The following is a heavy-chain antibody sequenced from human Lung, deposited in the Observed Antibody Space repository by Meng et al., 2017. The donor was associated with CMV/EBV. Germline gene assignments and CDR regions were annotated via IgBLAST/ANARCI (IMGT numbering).Heavy chain of an antibody. Sequence: GGSLRLSCAASGFTFSSYSMNWVRQAPGKGLEWVSSITSSGGYVYYADSVKGRFTVSRDNAKNSLWLQMNSLRAEDSAVYYCARDLLVESRTVWGQGNTV. D-gene: IGHD2-8*02. J-gene: IGHJ6*01. CDR3: ARDLLVESRTV. V-gene: IGHV3-21*06. CDR2: ITSSGGYV. CDR1: GFTFSSYS.